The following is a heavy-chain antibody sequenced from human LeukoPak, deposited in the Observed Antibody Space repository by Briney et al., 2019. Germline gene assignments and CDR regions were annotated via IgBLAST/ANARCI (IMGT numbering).Heavy chain of an antibody. J-gene: IGHJ4*02. CDR2: VSGDVGST. CDR1: GFTFDDYA. D-gene: IGHD3-16*02. Sequence: SGGSLRLSCAASGFTFDDYAMHWVRQAPGKGLEWVSFVSGDVGSTYYADSVKGRFTISRDNSKNSLYLQMNSLRTEDTALYYCAKDHRSYVWGSYRYTALFDYWGQGTLVTVSS. V-gene: IGHV3-43*02. CDR3: AKDHRSYVWGSYRYTALFDY.